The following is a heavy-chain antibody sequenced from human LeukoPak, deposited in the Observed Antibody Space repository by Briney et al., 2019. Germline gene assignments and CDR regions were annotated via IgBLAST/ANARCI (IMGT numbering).Heavy chain of an antibody. CDR2: IRSKVYGGTT. D-gene: IGHD4-17*01. V-gene: IGHV3-49*03. CDR3: TRDIPRGDYIRTAFDL. CDR1: GFTFGDYA. J-gene: IGHJ4*02. Sequence: GGSLRLSCTASGFTFGDYAMNWIRQAPGKGLEWVGFIRSKVYGGTTEYAASVKDRFTISRDDSKSITYLQMNSLKTEDTAVYYCTRDIPRGDYIRTAFDLWGQGTLVTVSS.